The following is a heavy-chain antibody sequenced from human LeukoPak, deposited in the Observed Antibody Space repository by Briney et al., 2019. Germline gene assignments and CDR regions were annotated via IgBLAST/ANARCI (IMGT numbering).Heavy chain of an antibody. CDR1: GGSISSGGYY. D-gene: IGHD3-22*01. J-gene: IGHJ4*02. V-gene: IGHV4-31*03. CDR2: IYYSGST. Sequence: SQTLSLTCTVSGGSISSGGYYWSWIRQHPGKGLEWIGYIYYSGSTYYNPSLKSRVTISVDTSKNQFSLKLSSVTAADTAVYYCARDIEYYDSSGFPTYYFDYWGQGTLVTVSS. CDR3: ARDIEYYDSSGFPTYYFDY.